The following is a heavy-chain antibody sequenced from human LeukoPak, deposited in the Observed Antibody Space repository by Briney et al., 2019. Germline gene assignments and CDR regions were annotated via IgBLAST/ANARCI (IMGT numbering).Heavy chain of an antibody. CDR2: IQQDGREK. Sequence: GGSLRLSCAASGFTFSSYWMSWVRQAQGKVLEWVANIQQDGREKYYVDSVKGRFTISRDNAKNSLYLQMNSLRAEDTAVYYCARTRSSGGLYYFDYWGQGTLVTVSS. V-gene: IGHV3-7*01. CDR1: GFTFSSYW. D-gene: IGHD6-6*01. CDR3: ARTRSSGGLYYFDY. J-gene: IGHJ4*02.